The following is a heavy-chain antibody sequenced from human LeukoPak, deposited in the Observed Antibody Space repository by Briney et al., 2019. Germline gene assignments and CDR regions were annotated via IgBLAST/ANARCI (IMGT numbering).Heavy chain of an antibody. Sequence: SETLSLTCAVYGGSFSGYYWSWIRQPPGKGLEWIGEINHSGSTNYNPSLKSRVTISVDTSKNQFSLKLSSVTAADTAVYYCARVVGATNGFDYWGQGTLVTVSS. V-gene: IGHV4-34*01. CDR2: INHSGST. CDR3: ARVVGATNGFDY. D-gene: IGHD1-26*01. J-gene: IGHJ4*02. CDR1: GGSFSGYY.